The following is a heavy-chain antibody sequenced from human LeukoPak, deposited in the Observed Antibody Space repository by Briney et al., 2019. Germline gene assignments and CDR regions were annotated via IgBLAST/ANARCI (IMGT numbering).Heavy chain of an antibody. D-gene: IGHD5-12*01. V-gene: IGHV3-48*03. Sequence: GGSLRLSCAASGFTFSSYEMNWVRQAPGKGLEWVSYISSSGSTIYYADSVKGRFTISRDNAKNSLYLQMNGLRAEDTAVYHCARNRGYDYYYYYMDVWGKGTTVTVSS. CDR3: ARNRGYDYYYYYMDV. J-gene: IGHJ6*03. CDR1: GFTFSSYE. CDR2: ISSSGSTI.